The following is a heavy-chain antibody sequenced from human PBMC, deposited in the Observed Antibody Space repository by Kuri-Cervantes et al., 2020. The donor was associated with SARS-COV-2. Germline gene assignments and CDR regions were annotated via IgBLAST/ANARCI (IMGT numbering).Heavy chain of an antibody. CDR1: GFTFSNAW. CDR2: IKSKTDGGTT. D-gene: IGHD2-15*01. J-gene: IGHJ5*02. Sequence: GESLKISCAASGFTFSNAWMSWVRQAPGKGLEWVGRIKSKTDGGTTDYAAPVKGRFTISRDDSKNTPYLQMNSLRAEDTAVYYCAKDLGQVVAATFGPWGQGTLVTISS. CDR3: AKDLGQVVAATFGP. V-gene: IGHV3-15*01.